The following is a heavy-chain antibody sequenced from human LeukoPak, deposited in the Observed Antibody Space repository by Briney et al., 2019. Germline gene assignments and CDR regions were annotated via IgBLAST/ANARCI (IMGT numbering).Heavy chain of an antibody. CDR1: GFTFSKAW. CDR2: IKNIIDGGTT. Sequence: KTGVSLRLSCAASGFTFSKAWMNWVRQAPGKGLEWVGRIKNIIDGGTTDYAAPVKGRFTISRDDSKNTLYLQMNSLETEDTVVYCCTTLYRLDPWGQGTLVTVSS. V-gene: IGHV3-15*01. CDR3: TTLYRLDP. D-gene: IGHD2-2*01. J-gene: IGHJ5*02.